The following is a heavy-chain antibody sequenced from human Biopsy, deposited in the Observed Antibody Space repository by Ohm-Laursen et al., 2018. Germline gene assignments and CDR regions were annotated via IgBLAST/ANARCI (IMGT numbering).Heavy chain of an antibody. CDR2: IDPSGNT. CDR3: GNEIYGRDY. J-gene: IGHJ4*01. V-gene: IGHV4-34*08. D-gene: IGHD4-17*01. CDR1: GATSSDYY. Sequence: DTLSLTCVVYGATSSDYYWSWIRQPPGKGLEWLGQIDPSGNTHYNPSLKGRLTISANTSKNQFSLKLTSVTAADTAVYFCGNEIYGRDYWGRSPGDRLL.